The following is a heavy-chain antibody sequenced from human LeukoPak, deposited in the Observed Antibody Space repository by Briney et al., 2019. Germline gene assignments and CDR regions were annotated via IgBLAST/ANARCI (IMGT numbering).Heavy chain of an antibody. Sequence: SETLSLTCTVSGGSISSGGYYWSWIRQPPGKGLEWIGYIYHSGSTYYNPSLKSRVTISVDRSKNQFSLKLSSVTAADTAVYYCARHLPRPRMEVDYWGQGTLVTVSS. CDR3: ARHLPRPRMEVDY. D-gene: IGHD2-2*01. CDR2: IYHSGST. V-gene: IGHV4-30-2*01. CDR1: GGSISSGGYY. J-gene: IGHJ4*02.